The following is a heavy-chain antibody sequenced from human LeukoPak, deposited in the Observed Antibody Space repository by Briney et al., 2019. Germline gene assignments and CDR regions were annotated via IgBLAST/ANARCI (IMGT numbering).Heavy chain of an antibody. V-gene: IGHV4-61*02. Sequence: SETLSLTCTVSGGSISSGSYYWSWIRQPAGKGLKRIGRIYTSGSTNYNPSLKSRVTISVDTSKNQLSLKLSSVTAADTAVYYCARDYPSNYDFWSGYHSGGMDVWGQGTTVTVSS. CDR2: IYTSGST. CDR1: GGSISSGSYY. CDR3: ARDYPSNYDFWSGYHSGGMDV. D-gene: IGHD3-3*01. J-gene: IGHJ6*02.